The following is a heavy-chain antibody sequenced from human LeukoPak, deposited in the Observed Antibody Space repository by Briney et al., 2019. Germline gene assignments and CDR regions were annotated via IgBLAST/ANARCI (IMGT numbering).Heavy chain of an antibody. V-gene: IGHV4-34*01. CDR3: ARDTRTDSRGYYVDY. J-gene: IGHJ4*02. Sequence: SETLSLTCAVYGGSFSGYYWSWIRQPPGKGLEWIGEINHSGSTNYNPSLKSRVTISVDTSKNQFSLKLSSVTAADTAVYYCARDTRTDSRGYYVDYWGQGTLVTVSS. D-gene: IGHD3-22*01. CDR1: GGSFSGYY. CDR2: INHSGST.